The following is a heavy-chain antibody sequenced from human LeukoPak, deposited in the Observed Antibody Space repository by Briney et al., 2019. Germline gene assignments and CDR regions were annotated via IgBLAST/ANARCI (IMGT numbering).Heavy chain of an antibody. CDR2: IYYSGST. D-gene: IGHD3-22*01. V-gene: IGHV4-39*01. J-gene: IGHJ5*02. CDR1: GGSISSSSYY. Sequence: PSETLSLTCTVSGGSISSSSYYWGWIRQPPGKGLEWIGSIYYSGSTYYNPSLKSRVTISVDTSKNQFSLKLSSVTAADTAVYYCARQTHYYDSFWFDPWGQGTLVTVSS. CDR3: ARQTHYYDSFWFDP.